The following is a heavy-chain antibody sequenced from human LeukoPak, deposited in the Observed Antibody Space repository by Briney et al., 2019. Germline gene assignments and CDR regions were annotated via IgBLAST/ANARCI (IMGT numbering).Heavy chain of an antibody. J-gene: IGHJ4*02. V-gene: IGHV3-49*04. D-gene: IGHD4-11*01. CDR3: IREFYSNYGVDFDY. CDR1: GFTFSDYS. Sequence: QPGGSLRLSCAASGFTFSDYSMNWVRQAPGKGLEWVGFIRSTTYGATTEYAASVKGRFVISRDVSNSIAYLQMNSLQTEDTAVYYCIREFYSNYGVDFDYWGQGTLVTVSS. CDR2: IRSTTYGATT.